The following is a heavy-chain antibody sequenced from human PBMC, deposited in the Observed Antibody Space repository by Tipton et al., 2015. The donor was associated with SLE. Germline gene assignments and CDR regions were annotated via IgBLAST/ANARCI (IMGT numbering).Heavy chain of an antibody. CDR1: GYTFTGYY. J-gene: IGHJ4*02. D-gene: IGHD1-26*01. Sequence: QLVQSGAEVKKPGASVKVSCKASGYTFTGYYMHWVRQAPGQGLEWMGWINPNSGGTNYAQKFQGRVTMTRDTSISTAYMELSRLRSDDTVVYYCARMAELVGATSYYFDYWGQGTLVTVSS. CDR2: INPNSGGT. CDR3: ARMAELVGATSYYFDY. V-gene: IGHV1-2*02.